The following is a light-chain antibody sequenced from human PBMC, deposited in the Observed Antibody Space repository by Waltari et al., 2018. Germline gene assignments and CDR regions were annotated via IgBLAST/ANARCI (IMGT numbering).Light chain of an antibody. CDR3: QQTYSTPFT. V-gene: IGKV1-39*01. Sequence: DIQMTQSPSSLSASVGDRVTLTSRASQSISSYLNWYQQKPGKVPKLLIYAASTLQSGVPSRFSGSGSGTDFTLTISSPQPEDFATYYCQQTYSTPFTFGPGTKVDIK. CDR2: AAS. CDR1: QSISSY. J-gene: IGKJ3*01.